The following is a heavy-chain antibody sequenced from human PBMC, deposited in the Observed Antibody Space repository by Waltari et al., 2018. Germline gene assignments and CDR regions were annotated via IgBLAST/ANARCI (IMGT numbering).Heavy chain of an antibody. Sequence: QVQLVQSGAEVKKPGASVKVSCKASGYTFTGYYMHWVRQAPGQGLEWIGWINPNSGGTNYAQKFQGSVTMTRDTSISTAYSGLSRLRSDDTAVYYCARDPLDIVGAWSFDYWGQGTLVTVSS. CDR2: INPNSGGT. D-gene: IGHD5-12*01. V-gene: IGHV1-2*02. CDR3: ARDPLDIVGAWSFDY. CDR1: GYTFTGYY. J-gene: IGHJ4*02.